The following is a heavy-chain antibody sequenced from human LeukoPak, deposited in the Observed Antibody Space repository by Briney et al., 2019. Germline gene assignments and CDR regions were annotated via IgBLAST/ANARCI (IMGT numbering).Heavy chain of an antibody. CDR2: ISYDGSNK. J-gene: IGHJ1*01. Sequence: GRSLRLSCAASGFTFSSYAMHWVRQAPGKGLEWVAVISYDGSNKYYADSVKGRFTTSRDNSKNTLYLQMNSLRAEDTAVYYCARDDSLGGFQHWGQGTLVTVSS. CDR1: GFTFSSYA. V-gene: IGHV3-30-3*01. D-gene: IGHD3-10*01. CDR3: ARDDSLGGFQH.